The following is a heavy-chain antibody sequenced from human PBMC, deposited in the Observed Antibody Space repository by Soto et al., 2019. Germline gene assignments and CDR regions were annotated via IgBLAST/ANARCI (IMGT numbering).Heavy chain of an antibody. CDR3: ARVMLLPNPAADF. CDR2: LSARNGDT. Sequence: QVHLVQSGAEVRKPGASVKVSCKTSGYTFTTYGIIWVRQAPGQHLEWLGWLSARNGDTNNAQGFQGRVTLTTDTSTSTAYMELKNLRSDDTAVYFCARVMLLPNPAADFWGQGTLVTVSS. CDR1: GYTFTTYG. V-gene: IGHV1-18*04. D-gene: IGHD2-21*01. J-gene: IGHJ4*02.